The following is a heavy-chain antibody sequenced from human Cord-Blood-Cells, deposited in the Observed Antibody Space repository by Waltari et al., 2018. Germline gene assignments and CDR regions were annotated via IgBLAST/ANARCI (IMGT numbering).Heavy chain of an antibody. Sequence: QVQLVQSGAEVKKPGASVKVSCKASGYTFTGYYMHWVRQAPGQGLEWMGWINPNSGGTNYAHKFQGRVTMTRDTSISTAYMELSRLRSDDTAVYYCARDSSYDFWSGDAFDIWGQGTMVTVSS. CDR3: ARDSSYDFWSGDAFDI. CDR1: GYTFTGYY. CDR2: INPNSGGT. D-gene: IGHD3-3*01. J-gene: IGHJ3*02. V-gene: IGHV1-2*07.